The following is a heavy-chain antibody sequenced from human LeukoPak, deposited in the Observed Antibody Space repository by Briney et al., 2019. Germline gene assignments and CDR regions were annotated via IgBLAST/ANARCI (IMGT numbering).Heavy chain of an antibody. D-gene: IGHD3-22*01. CDR3: AGALGGGNYYDRAHYFDY. CDR1: GGSISSYY. CDR2: IYYSGST. V-gene: IGHV4-59*12. Sequence: SETLSLTCTVSGGSISSYYWSWIRQPPGKGLEWIGYIYYSGSTNYNPSLKSRVTISVDPSKNQFSLKLSSVTAADTAVYYGAGALGGGNYYDRAHYFDYWGQGTLVTVSS. J-gene: IGHJ4*02.